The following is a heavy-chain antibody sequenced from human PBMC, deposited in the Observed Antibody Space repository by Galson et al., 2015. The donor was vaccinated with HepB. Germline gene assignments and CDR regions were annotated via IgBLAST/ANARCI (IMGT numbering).Heavy chain of an antibody. Sequence: SLRLSCAASGFTFSSYAMHWVRQAPGKGLEWVAVISYDGSNKYYADSVKGRFTISRDNSKNTLYLQMNSLRAEDTAVYYCARGSGVVTAIPPFDYWGQGTLVTVSS. CDR3: ARGSGVVTAIPPFDY. CDR1: GFTFSSYA. D-gene: IGHD2-21*02. CDR2: ISYDGSNK. J-gene: IGHJ4*02. V-gene: IGHV3-30*04.